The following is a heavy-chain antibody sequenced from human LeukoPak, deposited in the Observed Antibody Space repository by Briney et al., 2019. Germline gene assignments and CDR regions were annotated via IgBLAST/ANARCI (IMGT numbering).Heavy chain of an antibody. J-gene: IGHJ6*03. CDR2: IIPIFGTA. Sequence: PEASVKVSCKASGDTFSSYAISWVRLAPGQGLEWMGGIIPIFGTADYAQEFQGRVTITTDESTSTAYMELSSLRSEDTAVYYCARAVSSIASRAYYYYYMDVWGKGTTVTVSS. CDR1: GDTFSSYA. CDR3: ARAVSSIASRAYYYYYMDV. D-gene: IGHD6-6*01. V-gene: IGHV1-69*05.